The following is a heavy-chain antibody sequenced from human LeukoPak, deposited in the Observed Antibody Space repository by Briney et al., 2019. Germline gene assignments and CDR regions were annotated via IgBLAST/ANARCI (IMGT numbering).Heavy chain of an antibody. J-gene: IGHJ1*01. V-gene: IGHV4-59*01. CDR1: GGSISGYY. Sequence: SETLSLTCTVSGGSISGYYWSWIRQPPGKGLEWVGYMYYSESTNYNPSLKSRATISGDTSKSQFSLKLSSVTAADTAVYYCARHYDNSGYGFFQHWGQGTLVTASS. D-gene: IGHD3-22*01. CDR3: ARHYDNSGYGFFQH. CDR2: MYYSEST.